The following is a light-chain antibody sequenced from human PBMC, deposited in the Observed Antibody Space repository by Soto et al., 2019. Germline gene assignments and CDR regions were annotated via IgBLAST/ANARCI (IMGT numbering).Light chain of an antibody. CDR3: QQYGSLPFT. CDR1: QSVSSSY. V-gene: IGKV3-20*01. CDR2: GAS. J-gene: IGKJ5*01. Sequence: EIVLTQSPGTLSLSPGERATLSCRASQSVSSSYLAWYQQKPGQAPRVLIYGASSRATGIPDRFSGSGSGTDFTLTISRLEPEDFELYYCQQYGSLPFTFGQGTRLEIK.